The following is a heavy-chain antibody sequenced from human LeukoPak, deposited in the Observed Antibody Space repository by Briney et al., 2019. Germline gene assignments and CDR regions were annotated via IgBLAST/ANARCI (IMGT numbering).Heavy chain of an antibody. CDR2: ISHEGDS. V-gene: IGHV4-34*01. CDR1: GVSLRGYY. D-gene: IGHD1-7*01. J-gene: IGHJ6*03. CDR3: DRGRNSVSDYYFDV. Sequence: SETLSLTCAVYGVSLRGYYWSWIRQSPEKGLEWIGEISHEGDSIYNPSLKSRLTLSVDMSKTQFSLNLRSVTAADTAVYYCDRGRNSVSDYYFDVWGKGTTVIVSS.